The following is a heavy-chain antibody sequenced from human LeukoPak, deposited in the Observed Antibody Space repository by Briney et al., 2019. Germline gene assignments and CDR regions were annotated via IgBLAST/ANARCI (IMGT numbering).Heavy chain of an antibody. CDR3: ARLFGSGSYKPPASTDY. Sequence: PSETLSLTCAVSGYSISSGFYWAWIRQPPGKGLEWIATIYHNGNRFYNPSLRSRVSISVDTSENVFSLNLSPVAAADTAVYYCARLFGSGSYKPPASTDYWGQGTLVTVSS. CDR2: IYHNGNR. V-gene: IGHV4-38-2*01. CDR1: GYSISSGFY. D-gene: IGHD1-26*01. J-gene: IGHJ4*02.